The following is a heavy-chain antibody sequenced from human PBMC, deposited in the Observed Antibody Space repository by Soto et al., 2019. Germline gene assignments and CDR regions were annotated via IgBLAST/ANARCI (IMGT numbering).Heavy chain of an antibody. V-gene: IGHV3-43*01. J-gene: IGHJ6*02. D-gene: IGHD1-1*01. CDR3: AKDITALLDPLLPRPGMDV. Sequence: GGSLRLSCAASGFTFDDYTMHWVRQAPGKGLEWVSLISWDGGSTYYADSVKGRFTISRDNSKNSLYLQMNSLRTEDTALYYCAKDITALLDPLLPRPGMDVWGQGTTVTVSS. CDR1: GFTFDDYT. CDR2: ISWDGGST.